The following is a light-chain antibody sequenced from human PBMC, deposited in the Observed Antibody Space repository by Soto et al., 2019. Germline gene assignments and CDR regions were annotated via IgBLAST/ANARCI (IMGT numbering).Light chain of an antibody. CDR2: GAS. J-gene: IGKJ1*01. Sequence: EIVLTHSPGTLSLSPGERATLSCRASQSVSSSYFAWYQQRFGQAPRLLIYGASSRATGIPDRFSGSGSGTDFTLTISRLEPEDVAVYYCQQYASSSWTFGQGTKVDIK. CDR3: QQYASSSWT. V-gene: IGKV3-20*01. CDR1: QSVSSSY.